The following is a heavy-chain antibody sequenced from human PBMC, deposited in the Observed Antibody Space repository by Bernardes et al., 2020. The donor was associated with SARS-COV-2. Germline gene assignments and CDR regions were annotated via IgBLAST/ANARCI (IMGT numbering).Heavy chain of an antibody. CDR1: GYTFTSYA. CDR3: ARSMAVATMGPVYYYYYGMDV. Sequence: ASVKVSCKASGYTFTSYAMHWVRQAPGQRLEWMGWINAGNGNTKYSQKFQGRVTITRDTSASTAYMELSSLRSEDTAVYYCARSMAVATMGPVYYYYYGMDVWGQGTTVTVSS. CDR2: INAGNGNT. J-gene: IGHJ6*02. V-gene: IGHV1-3*01. D-gene: IGHD5-12*01.